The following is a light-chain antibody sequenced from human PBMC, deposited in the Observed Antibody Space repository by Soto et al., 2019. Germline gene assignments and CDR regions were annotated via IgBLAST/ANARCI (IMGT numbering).Light chain of an antibody. J-gene: IGKJ1*01. V-gene: IGKV3-15*01. CDR2: GAS. CDR1: QSVSSN. CDR3: QQYEDWPTWT. Sequence: EIVKTQSPATLSVSPGERATLSCRASQSVSSNLAWYQQKPGQAPRLLMYGASTRATGIPARFSGSGSGTEFTLTISSLQSEDFAVYYCQQYEDWPTWTFGQGTKVDIK.